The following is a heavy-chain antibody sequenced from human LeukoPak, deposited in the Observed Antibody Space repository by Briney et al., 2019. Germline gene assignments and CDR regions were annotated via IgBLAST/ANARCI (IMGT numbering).Heavy chain of an antibody. CDR3: ARGLIRWLQFRYFDY. CDR1: GGSFSGYY. V-gene: IGHV4-34*01. D-gene: IGHD5-24*01. Sequence: SETLSLTCAVYGGSFSGYYWSWIRQPPGKGLEWIGEINHSGSTNYNPSLKSRVTISVDTSKNQFSLKLSSVTAADTAVYYCARGLIRWLQFRYFDYWGQGTLVTVSS. CDR2: INHSGST. J-gene: IGHJ4*02.